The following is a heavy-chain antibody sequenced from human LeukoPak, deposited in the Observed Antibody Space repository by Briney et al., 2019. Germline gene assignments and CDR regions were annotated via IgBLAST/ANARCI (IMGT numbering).Heavy chain of an antibody. CDR3: AKDSLYLAAAWYFDY. J-gene: IGHJ4*02. Sequence: RTGGSLRLSCAASGFTFSSYAMSWVRQAPGKGLEWVSAISGSGGSTYYADSVKGRFTISRDNSKNTLYLQMNSLRAEDTAVYYCAKDSLYLAAAWYFDYWGQGTLVTVSS. D-gene: IGHD6-13*01. V-gene: IGHV3-23*01. CDR2: ISGSGGST. CDR1: GFTFSSYA.